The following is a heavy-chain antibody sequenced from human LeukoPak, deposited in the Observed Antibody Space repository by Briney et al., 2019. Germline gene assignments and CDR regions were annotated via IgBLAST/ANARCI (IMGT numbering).Heavy chain of an antibody. CDR3: AKDPVVFHGGSGWHYFDY. CDR2: ISGSGVST. V-gene: IGHV3-23*01. J-gene: IGHJ4*02. Sequence: GGSLRLSCAASGFTFSNYAMSWVRQTPGKGLEWVSTISGSGVSTYYGDSVYADSGKGRFTISRDDSKNPLHLQMNSLRAEDTAIYYCAKDPVVFHGGSGWHYFDYWGQGTLVTVSS. CDR1: GFTFSNYA. D-gene: IGHD6-19*01.